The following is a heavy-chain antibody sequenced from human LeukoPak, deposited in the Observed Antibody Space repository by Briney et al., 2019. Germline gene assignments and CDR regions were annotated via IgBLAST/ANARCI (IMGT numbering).Heavy chain of an antibody. D-gene: IGHD3-22*01. CDR3: ARAPSVVITSGAFDI. Sequence: SETLSLTCTVSGGSISSGDYYWSWIRQPPGKGLEWIGYIYYSGSTYYNPSLKSRVTIPVDTSKNQFSLKLSSVTAADTAVYYCARAPSVVITSGAFDIWGQGTMVTVSS. V-gene: IGHV4-30-4*01. CDR1: GGSISSGDYY. J-gene: IGHJ3*02. CDR2: IYYSGST.